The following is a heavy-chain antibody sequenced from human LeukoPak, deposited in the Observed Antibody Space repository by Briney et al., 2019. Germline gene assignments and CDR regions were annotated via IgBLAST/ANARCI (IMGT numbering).Heavy chain of an antibody. CDR3: ARGGRDYCDSSGYYPFDY. J-gene: IGHJ4*02. CDR2: ISAYNGNT. Sequence: GASVKVSCKASGYTFTSYGISWVRQAPGQGLEWMGWISAYNGNTNYAQKLQGRVTMTTDTSTSTAYMELRSLRSDDTAVYYCARGGRDYCDSSGYYPFDYWGQGTLVTVSS. V-gene: IGHV1-18*01. D-gene: IGHD3-22*01. CDR1: GYTFTSYG.